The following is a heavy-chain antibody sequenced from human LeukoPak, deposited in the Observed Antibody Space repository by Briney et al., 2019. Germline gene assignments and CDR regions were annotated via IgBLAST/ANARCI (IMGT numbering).Heavy chain of an antibody. CDR1: GFTFSSYS. CDR2: ISSSSSTI. CDR3: ARSIVVVPAAPGPFGY. D-gene: IGHD2-2*01. Sequence: GGSLRLSCAASGFTFSSYSMNWVRQAPGKGLEWVSYISSSSSTIYYADSVKGRFTISRDNAKNSLYLQMNSLRAEDTAVYYCARSIVVVPAAPGPFGYWGQGTLVTVSS. J-gene: IGHJ4*02. V-gene: IGHV3-48*04.